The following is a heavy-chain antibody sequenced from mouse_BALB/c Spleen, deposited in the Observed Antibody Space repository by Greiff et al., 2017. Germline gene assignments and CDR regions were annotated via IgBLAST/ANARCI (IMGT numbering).Heavy chain of an antibody. CDR2: IRNKANGYTT. J-gene: IGHJ4*01. CDR3: ARAPYYGTSMDY. Sequence: EVMLVESGGGLVQPGGSLRLSCATSGFTFTDYYMSWVRQPPGKALEWLGFIRNKANGYTTEYSASVKGRFTISRDNSQSILYLQMNTLRAEDSATYYCARAPYYGTSMDYWGQGTSVTVSS. CDR1: GFTFTDYY. V-gene: IGHV7-3*02. D-gene: IGHD2-10*01.